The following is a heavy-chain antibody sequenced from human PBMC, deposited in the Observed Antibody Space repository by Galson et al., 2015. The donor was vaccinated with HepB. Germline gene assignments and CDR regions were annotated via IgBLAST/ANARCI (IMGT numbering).Heavy chain of an antibody. D-gene: IGHD3-10*01. CDR1: GFTFSSYA. V-gene: IGHV3-23*01. CDR2: ISGSGGSI. J-gene: IGHJ1*01. CDR3: ASPGYGSGFQH. Sequence: SLRLSCAASGFTFSSYAMSWVRQAPGKGLEWVSAISGSGGSIYYADSVKGRFTISRDNAKNSLYLQMNSLRAEDTAVYYCASPGYGSGFQHWGQGTLVTVSS.